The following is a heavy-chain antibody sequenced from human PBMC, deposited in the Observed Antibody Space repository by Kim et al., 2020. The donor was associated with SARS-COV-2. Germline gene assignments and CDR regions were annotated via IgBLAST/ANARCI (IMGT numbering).Heavy chain of an antibody. CDR2: IGTAGDT. J-gene: IGHJ3*02. V-gene: IGHV3-13*04. CDR3: ARGSYYYDSSGYLNDAFDI. D-gene: IGHD3-22*01. CDR1: GFTFSSYD. Sequence: GGSLRLSCAASGFTFSSYDMHWVRQATGKGLEWVSAIGTAGDTYYPGSVKGRFTISRENAKNSLYLQMNSLRAGDTAVYYCARGSYYYDSSGYLNDAFDIWGQGTMVTVSS.